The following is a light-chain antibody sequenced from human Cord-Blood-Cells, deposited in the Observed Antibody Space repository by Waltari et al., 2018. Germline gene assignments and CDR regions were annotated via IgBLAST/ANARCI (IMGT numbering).Light chain of an antibody. CDR3: CSYAGTDVV. CDR1: SSHVGGYNY. Sequence: QSALPQPRSVSGSPGQPVTISCTCTSSHVGGYNYVSWYQHHPGKAPNLMIYDVSKRPSGVPDRFSGSKSGNTASLTISGLQAEDEADYYCCSYAGTDVVFGGGTKLTVL. V-gene: IGLV2-11*01. J-gene: IGLJ2*01. CDR2: DVS.